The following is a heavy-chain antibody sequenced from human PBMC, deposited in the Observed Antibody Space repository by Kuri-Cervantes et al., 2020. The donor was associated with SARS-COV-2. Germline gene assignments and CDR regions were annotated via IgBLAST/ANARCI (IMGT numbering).Heavy chain of an antibody. J-gene: IGHJ3*02. Sequence: SQTLSLTCAVYGGSFSGYYWSWIRQPAGKGLEWIGYIYYSGSTNYNPSLKSRVTISVDTSKNQFSLKLSSVTAADTAVYYCARIVRAQLLYGDAFDIWGQGTMVTVSS. D-gene: IGHD2-2*02. CDR1: GGSFSGYY. CDR2: IYYSGST. V-gene: IGHV4-59*08. CDR3: ARIVRAQLLYGDAFDI.